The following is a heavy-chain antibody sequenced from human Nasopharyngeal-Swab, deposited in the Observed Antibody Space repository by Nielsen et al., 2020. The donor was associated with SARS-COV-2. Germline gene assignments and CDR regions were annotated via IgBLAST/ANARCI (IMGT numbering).Heavy chain of an antibody. D-gene: IGHD1-1*01. CDR1: EFTFSSYG. J-gene: IGHJ6*03. Sequence: GGSLRLSCAAPEFTFSSYGMHGVRQAPGKGLEWVAVISYDGSNKYYADSVKGRFTISRDNSKNTLYLQMNSLRAEDTAVYYCAHNRIGYYYYMDVWGKGTTVTVSS. CDR3: AHNRIGYYYYMDV. CDR2: ISYDGSNK. V-gene: IGHV3-30*03.